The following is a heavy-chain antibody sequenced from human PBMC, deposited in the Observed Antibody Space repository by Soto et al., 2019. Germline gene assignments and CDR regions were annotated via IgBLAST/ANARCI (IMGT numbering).Heavy chain of an antibody. CDR2: IYSGGST. D-gene: IGHD1-26*01. J-gene: IGHJ4*02. CDR1: GFTVSSNY. V-gene: IGHV3-53*01. CDR3: AANPFIVGATPTDY. Sequence: EVQLVESGGGLIQPGGSLRLSCAASGFTVSSNYMSWVRQAPGKGLEWVSVIYSGGSTYYADSVKGRFTISRDNSKNTLYLQMNSLRAEDTAVYYCAANPFIVGATPTDYWGQGTLVTVSS.